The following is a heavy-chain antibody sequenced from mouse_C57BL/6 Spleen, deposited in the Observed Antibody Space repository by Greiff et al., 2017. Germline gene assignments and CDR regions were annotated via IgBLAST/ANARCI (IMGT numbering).Heavy chain of an antibody. CDR3: ARWYYGTNYYAMDY. D-gene: IGHD1-1*01. J-gene: IGHJ4*01. V-gene: IGHV1-82*01. CDR2: IYPGDGDT. CDR1: GYAFSSSW. Sequence: QVQLQQSGPELVKPGASVKISCKASGYAFSSSWMNWVKQRPGKGLEWIGRIYPGDGDTNSNGKFKGKATLTADKSSSTAYMQLSSLTSEDSAVYFCARWYYGTNYYAMDYWGQGTSVTVSS.